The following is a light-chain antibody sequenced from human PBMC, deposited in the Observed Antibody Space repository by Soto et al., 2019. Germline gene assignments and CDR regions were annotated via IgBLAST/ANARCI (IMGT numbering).Light chain of an antibody. Sequence: SVLPQPPSVSVAPGQRVTISCTGSSSNIGAGYDVHWYQQLPGTAPKLLIYGNSNRPSGVPDRFSGSKSGTSASLAITGLQAEDEADYSCQSYDSSLSGSYVFGNGTKVTVL. CDR3: QSYDSSLSGSYV. J-gene: IGLJ1*01. CDR2: GNS. CDR1: SSNIGAGYD. V-gene: IGLV1-40*01.